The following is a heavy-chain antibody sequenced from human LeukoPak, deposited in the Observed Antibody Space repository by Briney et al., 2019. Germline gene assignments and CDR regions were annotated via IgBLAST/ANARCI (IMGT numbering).Heavy chain of an antibody. D-gene: IGHD2-15*01. Sequence: PGGSLRLSCAASGFTFSSYAMHWVRQAPGKGLEWVAVISYDGRNKYYADSVKGRFTISRDNSKNTLYLQMNSLRAEDTAVYYCARRYCSGGSCYSNRMVWYYYYMDVWGKGTTVTVSS. J-gene: IGHJ6*03. CDR2: ISYDGRNK. CDR3: ARRYCSGGSCYSNRMVWYYYYMDV. CDR1: GFTFSSYA. V-gene: IGHV3-30*01.